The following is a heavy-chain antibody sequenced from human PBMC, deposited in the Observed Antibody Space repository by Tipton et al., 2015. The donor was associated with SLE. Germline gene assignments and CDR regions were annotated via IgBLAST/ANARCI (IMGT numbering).Heavy chain of an antibody. D-gene: IGHD5-18*01. CDR1: GGSIRGGAYY. V-gene: IGHV4-31*03. Sequence: TLSLTCTVSGGSIRGGAYYWSWIRQHPGKGLEWIGYIYYSGRTYYNPSLKSRITISVDTSRNQFSLKLSSVTAADTAVYYCARVSGTSMVASNFDYWGQGTLVTVSS. CDR2: IYYSGRT. J-gene: IGHJ4*02. CDR3: ARVSGTSMVASNFDY.